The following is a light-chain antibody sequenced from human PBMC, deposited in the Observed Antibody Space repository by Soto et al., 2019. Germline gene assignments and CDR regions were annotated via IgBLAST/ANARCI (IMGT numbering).Light chain of an antibody. J-gene: IGKJ1*01. V-gene: IGKV1-12*01. Sequence: DIQMTQSPSSVSASVGGRVTITCRASQDISRWLAWYQQKPGKAPQLLISAASSLQSGVPSRFSGSESETDFTLTISSLQPEDFATYYCQQASSYPWTFGQGTKVEVK. CDR1: QDISRW. CDR3: QQASSYPWT. CDR2: AAS.